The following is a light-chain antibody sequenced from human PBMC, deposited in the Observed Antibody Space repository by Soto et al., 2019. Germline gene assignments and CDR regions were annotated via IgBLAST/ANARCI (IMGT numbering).Light chain of an antibody. Sequence: EIVLTQSPGTLSLSPGERATLSCRASQSVSSNYLAWYQQKPGQAPRLLIYGASSRATGIPDRFSGSGSGTDFTLNISRLEPEDFAVYYCQQYGGSSGTFGQGAKVEIK. CDR2: GAS. J-gene: IGKJ1*01. CDR3: QQYGGSSGT. CDR1: QSVSSNY. V-gene: IGKV3-20*01.